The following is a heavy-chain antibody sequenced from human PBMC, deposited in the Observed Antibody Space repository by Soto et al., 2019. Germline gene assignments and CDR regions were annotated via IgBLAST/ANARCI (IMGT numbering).Heavy chain of an antibody. Sequence: LXLSCEVSGFSVGVNVGSWVRQAPGKGLEWVSSLRGADGGTYYADSVKGRFTISRDNSKDTLYLQMNSLRVEDTALYYCARGYSSGSVDYWGQGTLVTVSS. V-gene: IGHV3-23*01. D-gene: IGHD6-19*01. CDR3: ARGYSSGSVDY. CDR2: LRGADGGT. J-gene: IGHJ4*02. CDR1: GFSVGVNV.